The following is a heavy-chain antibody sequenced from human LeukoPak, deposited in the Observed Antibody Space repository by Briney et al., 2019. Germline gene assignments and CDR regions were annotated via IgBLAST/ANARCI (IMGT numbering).Heavy chain of an antibody. J-gene: IGHJ6*02. D-gene: IGHD6-13*01. CDR3: AKRTSDSSSWYNYYYYGMDV. V-gene: IGHV3-23*01. CDR1: GFTFSSYA. CDR2: ISGSGGST. Sequence: PGGSLRLSCAASGFTFSSYAMSWVRQAPGKGLEWVSAISGSGGSTYYADSVKGRFTVSRDNSKNTLYLQMNSLRAEDTAVYYCAKRTSDSSSWYNYYYYGMDVCGQGTTVTVSS.